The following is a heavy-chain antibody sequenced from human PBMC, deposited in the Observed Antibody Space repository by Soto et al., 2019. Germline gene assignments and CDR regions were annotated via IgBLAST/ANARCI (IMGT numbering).Heavy chain of an antibody. D-gene: IGHD4-17*01. J-gene: IGHJ4*02. V-gene: IGHV3-23*01. CDR3: AKALDYGDYVSYFDY. Sequence: LRLSCAASGFTFRNYGMNWVRQAPGKGLEWVSYIGSSSSTKYYADSVKGRFTISRDNSKNTLYLQMNSLRAEDTAVYYCAKALDYGDYVSYFDYWGQGTLVTVSS. CDR2: IGSSSSTK. CDR1: GFTFRNYG.